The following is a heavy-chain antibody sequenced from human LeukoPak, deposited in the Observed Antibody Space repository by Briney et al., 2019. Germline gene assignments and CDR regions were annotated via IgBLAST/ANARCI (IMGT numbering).Heavy chain of an antibody. D-gene: IGHD2-2*02. CDR1: GYSFTSYW. CDR3: ARQTHVVPAAIVKYNWFDP. CDR2: IYPGDSDT. Sequence: GESPKISCKGSGYSFTSYWIGWVRQMPGKGLEWMGIIYPGDSDTRYSPSFQGQVTISADKSISTAYLQWSSLKASDTAMYYCARQTHVVPAAIVKYNWFDPWGQGTLVTVSS. J-gene: IGHJ5*02. V-gene: IGHV5-51*01.